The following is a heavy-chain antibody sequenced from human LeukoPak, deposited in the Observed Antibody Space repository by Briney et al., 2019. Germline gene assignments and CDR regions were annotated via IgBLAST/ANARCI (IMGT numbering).Heavy chain of an antibody. V-gene: IGHV4-4*07. CDR1: GDSTSNYY. CDR3: ARVSLVRGAPDYYFDY. J-gene: IGHJ4*02. CDR2: IYTSGST. D-gene: IGHD3-10*01. Sequence: PSETLSLTCTVSGDSTSNYYWSWIRQPAGKGLEWIGRIYTSGSTNYNPSLKSRVTMSVDTSKNQFSLKLSSVTAADTAVYYCARVSLVRGAPDYYFDYWGQGTLVTVSS.